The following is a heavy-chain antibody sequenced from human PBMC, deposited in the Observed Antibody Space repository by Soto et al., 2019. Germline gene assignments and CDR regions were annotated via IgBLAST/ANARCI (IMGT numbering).Heavy chain of an antibody. V-gene: IGHV3-30*03. CDR2: VSSDGRQK. CDR3: TRDARTYSIYRGGGLGL. J-gene: IGHJ1*01. Sequence: QAQLVESGGGVVQPGRSLRLSCVLSGFIFSDYAMHWVRQTPGKGLEWVAIVSSDGRQKFYTDSVKGRFTISKEFSTNARFLQVTSRRPEDTGNYFCTRDARTYSIYRGGGLGLCGQGTLVTVSS. CDR1: GFIFSDYA. D-gene: IGHD4-4*01.